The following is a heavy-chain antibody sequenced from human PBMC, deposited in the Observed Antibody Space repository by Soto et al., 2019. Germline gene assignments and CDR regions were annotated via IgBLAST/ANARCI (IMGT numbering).Heavy chain of an antibody. Sequence: EVQLVESGGGVVRPGGSLRLSCAASGFTFDDYGMSWVRQAPGKGLEWVSGINWNGGSTGYADSVKGRFTISRDNAKNSLYLQMNSLRAEDTALYHCATQPSYNWNKPRTYYMDVWGKGTTVTVSS. J-gene: IGHJ6*03. D-gene: IGHD1-20*01. CDR1: GFTFDDYG. CDR3: ATQPSYNWNKPRTYYMDV. CDR2: INWNGGST. V-gene: IGHV3-20*01.